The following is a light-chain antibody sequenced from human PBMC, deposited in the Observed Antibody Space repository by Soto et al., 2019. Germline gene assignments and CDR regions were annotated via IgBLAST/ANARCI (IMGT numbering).Light chain of an antibody. CDR1: QSVSSSH. V-gene: IGKV3-20*01. CDR2: AAS. CDR3: QQSYSTPYT. Sequence: EIVLTQSPGTLSLSPGERATLSCRASQSVSSSHLAWYQHKPGQAPRLLIYAASSLQSGVPSRFSGSGSGTDFTLTISSLQPEDFATYYCQQSYSTPYTFGQGTKLEIK. J-gene: IGKJ2*01.